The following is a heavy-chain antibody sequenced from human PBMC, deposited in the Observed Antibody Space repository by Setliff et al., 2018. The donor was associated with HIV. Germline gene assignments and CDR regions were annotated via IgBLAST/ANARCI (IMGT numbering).Heavy chain of an antibody. D-gene: IGHD3-22*01. CDR3: ARGGYYFGSSLIEYFQH. CDR2: IYTSGST. V-gene: IGHV4-4*07. CDR1: GGSISNYY. Sequence: SETLSLTCTVSGGSISNYYWSWIRQPAGKGLAWIGRIYTSGSTNSNPSLKSRVTMSVDTSKNQFSLKLTSVTAADTAVYYCARGGYYFGSSLIEYFQHWG. J-gene: IGHJ1*01.